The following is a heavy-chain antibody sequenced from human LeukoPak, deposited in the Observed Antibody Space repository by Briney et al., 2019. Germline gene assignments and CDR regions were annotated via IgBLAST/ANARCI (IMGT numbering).Heavy chain of an antibody. J-gene: IGHJ4*02. CDR1: GFTFSSYT. D-gene: IGHD6-13*01. Sequence: WGSLRLSCAASGFTFSSYTMRWVRQAPGKGLEWVSSTSGSGGSTYYSDSVKGRFTSSRDNSKNTLYLQMNSLRVEDTAVYYCATSSTWQTMNFDYWGQGTLV. CDR2: TSGSGGST. CDR3: ATSSTWQTMNFDY. V-gene: IGHV3-23*01.